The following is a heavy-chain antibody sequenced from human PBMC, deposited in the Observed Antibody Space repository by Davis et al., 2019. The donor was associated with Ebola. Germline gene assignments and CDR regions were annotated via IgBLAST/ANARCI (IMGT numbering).Heavy chain of an antibody. CDR2: INAGNGDT. D-gene: IGHD3-3*01. Sequence: ASVKVSCKASGYIFTSYAMHWVRQAPGQRLEWMGWINAGNGDTKYSQKFRGRVTITRDTSASTAYMELRSLRSDDTAVYYCARVPGITIFGVVIKYGMDVWGQGTTVTVSS. J-gene: IGHJ6*02. CDR1: GYIFTSYA. V-gene: IGHV1-3*01. CDR3: ARVPGITIFGVVIKYGMDV.